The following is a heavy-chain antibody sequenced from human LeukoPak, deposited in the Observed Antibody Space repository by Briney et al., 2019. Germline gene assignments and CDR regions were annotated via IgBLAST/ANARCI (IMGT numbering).Heavy chain of an antibody. CDR3: ARRCAGGDCYGAFDY. CDR1: DDSISSNDYY. V-gene: IGHV4-39*01. D-gene: IGHD2-21*01. CDR2: ISYSGST. J-gene: IGHJ4*02. Sequence: SEPLSLTCTVSDDSISSNDYYWGWIRQPPGKGLEWIGSISYSGSTYYKPSLKSRVTISVYTSKNQFSLKLSSVTAADTAVYYCARRCAGGDCYGAFDYWGQGTLVTVSS.